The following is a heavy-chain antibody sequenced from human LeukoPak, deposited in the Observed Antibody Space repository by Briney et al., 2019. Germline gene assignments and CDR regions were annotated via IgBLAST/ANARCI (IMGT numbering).Heavy chain of an antibody. CDR3: ARDRGPGEAPNWTPPTSVAFDI. CDR2: IYYSGST. CDR1: GGSISSYY. D-gene: IGHD1-20*01. V-gene: IGHV4-59*12. J-gene: IGHJ3*02. Sequence: PSETLSLTCTVSGGSISSYYWSWIRQPPGKGLEWIGSIYYSGSTYYNPSLKSRVTISVDTSKNQFSLKLSSVTAADTAVYYCARDRGPGEAPNWTPPTSVAFDIWGQGTMVTVSS.